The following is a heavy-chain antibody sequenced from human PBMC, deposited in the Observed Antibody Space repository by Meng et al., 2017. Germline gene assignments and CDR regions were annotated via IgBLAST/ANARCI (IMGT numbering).Heavy chain of an antibody. CDR3: ARRYYYDSSGYYFYVFGY. D-gene: IGHD3-22*01. CDR1: GYTFTSVA. J-gene: IGHJ4*02. CDR2: INTNTGNP. V-gene: IGHV7-4-1*02. Sequence: QVQLVQTGSRLTKPRALGKASCKAFGYTFTSVAMNWVRQAPGQGLEGMGWINTNTGNPTYAQGFTGRFVFSLDTSVSTAYLQISSLKAEDTAVYYCARRYYYDSSGYYFYVFGYWGQGTLVTVSS.